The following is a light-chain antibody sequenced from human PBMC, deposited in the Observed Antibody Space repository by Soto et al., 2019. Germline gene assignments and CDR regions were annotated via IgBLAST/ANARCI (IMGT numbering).Light chain of an antibody. CDR2: YDS. Sequence: SYELTQPPSVSVAPGKTARITCGGNNIGSKSVHWYQQKPGQAPVLVIYYDSDRPSGIPERFSGSHSGHTATLTISRVEAGDAADYYCQVWDSSSDHPWVFGGGTKLTVL. J-gene: IGLJ2*01. CDR3: QVWDSSSDHPWV. CDR1: NIGSKS. V-gene: IGLV3-21*04.